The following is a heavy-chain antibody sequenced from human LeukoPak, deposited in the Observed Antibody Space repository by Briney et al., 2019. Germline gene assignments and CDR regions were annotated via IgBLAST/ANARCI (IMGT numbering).Heavy chain of an antibody. Sequence: GGSLRLSCAASGFTFSSYAMHWVRQAPGKGLEGVAVISYDGSNKYYADSVKGRFTTSRDNSKNTLYLQMNSLRAEDTAVYYCARAIAAEFNYFDYWAREPWSPSPQ. V-gene: IGHV3-30-3*01. J-gene: IGHJ4*02. CDR3: ARAIAAEFNYFDY. D-gene: IGHD6-25*01. CDR1: GFTFSSYA. CDR2: ISYDGSNK.